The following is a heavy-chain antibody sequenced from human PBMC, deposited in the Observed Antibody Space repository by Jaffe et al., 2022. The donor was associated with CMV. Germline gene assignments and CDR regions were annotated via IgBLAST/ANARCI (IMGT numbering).Heavy chain of an antibody. V-gene: IGHV3-72*01. CDR3: ARDHQGWGSWYFDL. CDR1: GFTFSDHY. D-gene: IGHD3-16*01. Sequence: EVQLVESGGGLVQPGGSLRLSCAASGFTFSDHYMDWVRQAPGKGLEWVGRTRNKANSYTTEYAASVKGRFTISRDDSKNSLYLQMNSLKTEDTAVYYCARDHQGWGSWYFDLWGRGTLVTVSS. J-gene: IGHJ2*01. CDR2: TRNKANSYTT.